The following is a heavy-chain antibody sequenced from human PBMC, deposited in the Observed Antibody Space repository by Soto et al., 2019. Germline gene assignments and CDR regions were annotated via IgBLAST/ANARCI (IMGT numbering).Heavy chain of an antibody. CDR2: INHSGST. V-gene: IGHV4-34*01. D-gene: IGHD3-10*01. CDR1: GGSFSGYY. J-gene: IGHJ5*02. CDR3: ARGSLLWFGELIWFDP. Sequence: SETLSLTCAVYGGSFSGYYWSWIRQPPGKGLEWIGEINHSGSTNYNPSLKSRVTISVDTSKNQFSLKLSSVTAADTAVYYCARGSLLWFGELIWFDPWGQGTLVTVSS.